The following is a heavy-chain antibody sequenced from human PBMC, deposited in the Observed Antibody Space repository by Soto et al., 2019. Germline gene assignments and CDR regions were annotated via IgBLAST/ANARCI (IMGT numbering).Heavy chain of an antibody. CDR2: IYYGGST. CDR1: GFTVSDNH. J-gene: IGHJ5*02. V-gene: IGHV3-66*01. Sequence: EVLLVESGGGLVQPGGSLRLSCAASGFTVSDNHMSWVRQAPGKGLEWVSVIYYGGSTYYADSVKGRFTISKDNSKNTLYLRMNSLRVEDTAVYYCTREKWLRSLGNCFDPWGQGVLVTVSS. D-gene: IGHD5-12*01. CDR3: TREKWLRSLGNCFDP.